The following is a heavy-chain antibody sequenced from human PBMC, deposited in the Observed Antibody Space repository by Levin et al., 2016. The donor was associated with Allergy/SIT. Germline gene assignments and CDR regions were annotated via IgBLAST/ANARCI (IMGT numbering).Heavy chain of an antibody. CDR3: ASLPYCSSTSCLTPRDY. V-gene: IGHV3-21*01. J-gene: IGHJ4*02. CDR2: ISSSSSYI. Sequence: WIRQPPGKGLEWVSSISSSSSYIYYADSVKGRFTISRDNAKNSLYLQMNSLRAEDTAVYYCASLPYCSSTSCLTPRDYWGQGTLVTVSS. D-gene: IGHD2-2*01.